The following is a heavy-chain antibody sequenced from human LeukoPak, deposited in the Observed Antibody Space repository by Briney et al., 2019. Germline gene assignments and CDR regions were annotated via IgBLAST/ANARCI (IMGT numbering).Heavy chain of an antibody. CDR2: IIPIFGTA. D-gene: IGHD2-2*01. Sequence: ASVKVSCKASGGTFSSYAISWVRQAPGQGLEWMGGIIPIFGTANYAQKFQGRVTITADESTSTAYMELSSLRSEDTAVYYCARILYCSSTSCLPDYWGQGTLVTVSS. CDR1: GGTFSSYA. V-gene: IGHV1-69*13. J-gene: IGHJ4*02. CDR3: ARILYCSSTSCLPDY.